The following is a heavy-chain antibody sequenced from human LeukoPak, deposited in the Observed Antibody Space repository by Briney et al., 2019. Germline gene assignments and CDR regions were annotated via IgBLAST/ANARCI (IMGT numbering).Heavy chain of an antibody. V-gene: IGHV1-18*01. CDR3: ARAPSIYYDILTGYLDAFDI. Sequence: GASVKVSCKASGYTFTSYGISWVRQAPGQGLEWMGWISAYNGNTNYAQKLQGRVTMTTDTSTSTAYMELSSLRSEDTAVYYCARAPSIYYDILTGYLDAFDIWGQGTMVTVSS. J-gene: IGHJ3*02. CDR1: GYTFTSYG. D-gene: IGHD3-9*01. CDR2: ISAYNGNT.